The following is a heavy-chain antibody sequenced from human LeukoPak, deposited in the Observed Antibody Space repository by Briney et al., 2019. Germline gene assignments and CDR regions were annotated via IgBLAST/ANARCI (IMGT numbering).Heavy chain of an antibody. CDR2: TYYRSKWYN. D-gene: IGHD6-13*01. CDR1: GDSVSSNSAA. CDR3: ARGGIAAADYDPLLFDY. Sequence: SRTLSLTCAISGDSVSSNSAAWNWIRQSPSRGLEWLGRTYYRSKWYNDYAVSVKSRITINPDTSKNRFSLQLNSVTPEDTAVYYCARGGIAAADYDPLLFDYWGQGTLVTVSS. J-gene: IGHJ4*02. V-gene: IGHV6-1*01.